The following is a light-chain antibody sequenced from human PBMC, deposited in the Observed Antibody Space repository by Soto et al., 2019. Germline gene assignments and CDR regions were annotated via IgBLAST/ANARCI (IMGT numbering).Light chain of an antibody. V-gene: IGKV4-1*01. CDR1: QSVLYSSNNKNY. CDR3: QQYSSTPRT. CDR2: WAS. Sequence: DIVMTQSPDSLAVSLGERATINCKSSQSVLYSSNNKNYLAWYQQKPGQPPKLLIYWASTRESGVPDRFSGSGSVTDFTLTISSLQAEDVAVYYCQQYSSTPRTFGQGTKVEIK. J-gene: IGKJ1*01.